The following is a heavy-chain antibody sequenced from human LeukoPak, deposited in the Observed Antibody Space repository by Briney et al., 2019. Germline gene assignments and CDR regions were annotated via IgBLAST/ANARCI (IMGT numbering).Heavy chain of an antibody. CDR1: GFTFDDYG. CDR3: ARDGWRYCSGGSCYPVYYYYYMDV. Sequence: GGSLRLSCAASGFTFDDYGMSWVRQAPGKGLEWVSGINWNGGSTGYADSVKGRFTISRDNAKNSLYLQMNSLRAEDTALYYCARDGWRYCSGGSCYPVYYYYYMDVWGKGTTVTVSS. CDR2: INWNGGST. V-gene: IGHV3-20*04. J-gene: IGHJ6*03. D-gene: IGHD2-15*01.